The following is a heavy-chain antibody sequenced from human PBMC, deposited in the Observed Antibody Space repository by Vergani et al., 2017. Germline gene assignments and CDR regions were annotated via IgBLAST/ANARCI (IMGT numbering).Heavy chain of an antibody. J-gene: IGHJ3*02. CDR1: GFTVSSNY. CDR2: IYSGGST. Sequence: VQLVESGGGVVQPGGSLRLSCAASGFTVSSNYMSWVRQAPGKGLEWVSVIYSGGSTYYADSVKGRFTISRHNSKNTLYLQMNSLRAEDTAVYYCARTRRWELLNAFDIWGQGTMVTVSS. D-gene: IGHD1-26*01. V-gene: IGHV3-53*04. CDR3: ARTRRWELLNAFDI.